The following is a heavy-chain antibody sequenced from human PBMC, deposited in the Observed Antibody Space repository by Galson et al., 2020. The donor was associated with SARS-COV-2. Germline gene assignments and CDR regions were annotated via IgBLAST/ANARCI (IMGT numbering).Heavy chain of an antibody. CDR1: GTSISSVSYS. CDR2: ISHSGGT. Sequence: SETLSLTFAVSGTSISSVSYSWNWIRQPPGKGLEWIWYISHSGGTYYNPSLKSRVTISGNRSKNQFSLRLSSVTAADPAVYYCARLHYGEYAPEAFDIWGPGTRGTV. J-gene: IGHJ3*02. CDR3: ARLHYGEYAPEAFDI. V-gene: IGHV4-30-2*01. D-gene: IGHD4-17*01.